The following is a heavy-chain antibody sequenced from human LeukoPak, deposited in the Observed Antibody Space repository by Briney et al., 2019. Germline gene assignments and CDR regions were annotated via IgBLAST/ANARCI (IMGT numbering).Heavy chain of an antibody. CDR2: IRSIPAGGTT. V-gene: IGHV3-15*01. J-gene: IGHJ4*02. D-gene: IGHD3-22*01. CDR3: THGSHSYDSSDFDS. Sequence: PGGSLRLSCAASGFTFSNTWMNWVRQATGKGLEWVGRIRSIPAGGTTEYAAPVKGRFTISRDDSKNTLYVQMNSLKSEDTAVYYCTHGSHSYDSSDFDSWGQGTLVTVSS. CDR1: GFTFSNTW.